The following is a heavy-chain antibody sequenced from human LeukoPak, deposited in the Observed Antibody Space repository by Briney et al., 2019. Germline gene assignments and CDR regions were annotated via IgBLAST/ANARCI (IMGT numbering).Heavy chain of an antibody. Sequence: GASVKVSCKASGYTFRNYAITWVRQAPGQGLEWMGWITACNGNTNYAQKFQGRVTMTTDTSTTTAYMELRNLKSDDTAVYYCARDCSGGTCSSFWFDPWGQGTLVTVSS. CDR2: ITACNGNT. D-gene: IGHD2-15*01. CDR3: ARDCSGGTCSSFWFDP. J-gene: IGHJ5*02. V-gene: IGHV1-18*01. CDR1: GYTFRNYA.